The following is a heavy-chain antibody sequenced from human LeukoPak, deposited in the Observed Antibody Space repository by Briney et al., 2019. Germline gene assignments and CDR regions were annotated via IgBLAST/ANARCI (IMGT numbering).Heavy chain of an antibody. CDR2: IYYSGST. Sequence: SETLSLTCTVSGGSISSYYWRWIRQPRGKGLEWIGYIYYSGSTNYNPSLKSRVTISVDTSKNQFSLKLSSVTAADTAVYYCARFIAAAGTLDYWGQGTLVTVSS. D-gene: IGHD6-13*01. J-gene: IGHJ4*02. CDR3: ARFIAAAGTLDY. CDR1: GGSISSYY. V-gene: IGHV4-59*01.